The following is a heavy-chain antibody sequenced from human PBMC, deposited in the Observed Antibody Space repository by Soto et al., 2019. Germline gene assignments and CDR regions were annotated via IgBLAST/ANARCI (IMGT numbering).Heavy chain of an antibody. D-gene: IGHD2-8*01. Sequence: EVQLVESGGGLVQPGGSLRLSCAASGFTFSDHYMDWVRQAPGKGLEWVGRVKNRATSYDTQYAASVKGRATISRDDSKKSLYLQMNSLKSEDTVMYFCARASSNYYCVYWGQGTLVTVSS. CDR3: ARASSNYYCVY. V-gene: IGHV3-72*01. CDR1: GFTFSDHY. CDR2: VKNRATSYDT. J-gene: IGHJ4*02.